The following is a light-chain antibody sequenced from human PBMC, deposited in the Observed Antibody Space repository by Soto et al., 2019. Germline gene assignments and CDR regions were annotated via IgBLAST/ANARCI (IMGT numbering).Light chain of an antibody. CDR3: QQNNNWPRT. CDR2: GAS. V-gene: IGKV3-15*01. J-gene: IGKJ1*01. Sequence: EIVMTQSPATLSVSPGERATLSCRASQSVSSNLAWYQQKPGQALRLLIYGASTRATGIPATFSGSGSGTEFTLTISSLQSEDFAVYYCQQNNNWPRTFGQGTKV. CDR1: QSVSSN.